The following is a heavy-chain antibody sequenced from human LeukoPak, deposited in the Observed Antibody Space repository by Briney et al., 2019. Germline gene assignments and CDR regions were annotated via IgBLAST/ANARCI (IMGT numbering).Heavy chain of an antibody. CDR1: DGAIAGCC. D-gene: IGHD3-9*01. CDR2: IYYSGDT. CDR3: AKSTGYGLVDI. Sequence: SETLSLTCTVSDGAIAGCCWSWIRQPPGKGMEWIGYIYYSGDTTYPPSLQSRVTVSVDTSKNQFSLNLNSVTAADTAVYYCAKSTGYGLVDIWGQGTMVTVSS. V-gene: IGHV4-59*12. J-gene: IGHJ3*02.